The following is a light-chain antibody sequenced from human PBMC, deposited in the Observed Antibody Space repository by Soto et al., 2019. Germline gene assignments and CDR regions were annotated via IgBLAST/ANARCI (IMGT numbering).Light chain of an antibody. CDR2: GAS. V-gene: IGKV3-20*01. Sequence: EIVLTQSPGTLSFSPGERATLSCRASQSVTSSFLTWYQQKPGQAPRLLIYGASSRATGIPDRFSGSGSGTDFTLTISRLEPEDFAVYYCQQYGSSRLTFGGGTKVEIK. CDR3: QQYGSSRLT. CDR1: QSVTSSF. J-gene: IGKJ4*01.